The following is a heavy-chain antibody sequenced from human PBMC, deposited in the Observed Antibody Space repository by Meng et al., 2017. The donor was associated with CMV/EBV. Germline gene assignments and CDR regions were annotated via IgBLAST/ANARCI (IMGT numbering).Heavy chain of an antibody. CDR1: GFTFSDYY. J-gene: IGHJ4*02. D-gene: IGHD2-2*01. Sequence: LSLTCAASGFTFSDYYMSWIRQAPGKGLEWVSYISSSGSTIYYADSVKGRFTISRDNAKNSLYLQMNSLRAEDTAVYYCARRPRFSPAAVDYWGQGTLVTVSS. V-gene: IGHV3-11*01. CDR3: ARRPRFSPAAVDY. CDR2: ISSSGSTI.